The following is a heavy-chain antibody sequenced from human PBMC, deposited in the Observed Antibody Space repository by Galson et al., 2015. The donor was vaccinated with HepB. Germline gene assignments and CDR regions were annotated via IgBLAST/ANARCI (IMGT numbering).Heavy chain of an antibody. V-gene: IGHV3-21*01. CDR2: ITSSSSYI. CDR3: ARDVTHSSGSGKGPSDCMDA. Sequence: SLRLSCAASGFTFSTYSMHWVRQAPGKGLEWVSSITSSSSYIYYADSVKGRFTISRDNSKNSLYLQMNSLRSEDTAVYYCARDVTHSSGSGKGPSDCMDACGQKTTVTVSS. CDR1: GFTFSTYS. D-gene: IGHD3-10*01. J-gene: IGHJ6*02.